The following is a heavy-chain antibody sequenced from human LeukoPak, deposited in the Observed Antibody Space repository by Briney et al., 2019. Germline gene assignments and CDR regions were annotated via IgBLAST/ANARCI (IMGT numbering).Heavy chain of an antibody. CDR2: IYTSGST. CDR1: GGSISSGSYY. CDR3: ARSTMIVVVTPDAFDI. V-gene: IGHV4-61*02. J-gene: IGHJ3*02. D-gene: IGHD3-22*01. Sequence: PSETLSLTCTVSGGSISSGSYYWSWIRQPAGKGLEWIGRIYTSGSTNYNPSLKSRVTISVDTSKNQFSLKLSSVTAADTAVYYCARSTMIVVVTPDAFDIWGQGTMVTVSS.